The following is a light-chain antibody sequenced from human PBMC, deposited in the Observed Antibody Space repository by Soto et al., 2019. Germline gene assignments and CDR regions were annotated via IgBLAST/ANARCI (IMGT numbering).Light chain of an antibody. V-gene: IGLV2-8*01. CDR3: SSYAGSNNRRV. J-gene: IGLJ2*01. Sequence: QLVLTQPPSASGSPGQSVTISCTGTSSDVGGYNYVSWYQQHPGKAPKLMIYEVSKRPSGVPDRFSGSKSGNTASLTVSGLQAEDEADYYCSSYAGSNNRRVFGGGTKVTVL. CDR2: EVS. CDR1: SSDVGGYNY.